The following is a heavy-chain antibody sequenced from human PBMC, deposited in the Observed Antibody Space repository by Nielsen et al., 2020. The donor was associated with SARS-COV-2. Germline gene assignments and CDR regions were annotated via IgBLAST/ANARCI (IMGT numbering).Heavy chain of an antibody. Sequence: SETLSLTCAVSGGSISSSNWWSWVRQPPGKGLKWIGKIYHSGSTNYNPSLKSRVTISVDKSKNQFSLKLSSVTAADTAVYYCARFQRGPLLLGYYYYGMDVWGQGTTVTVSS. J-gene: IGHJ6*02. V-gene: IGHV4-4*02. CDR3: ARFQRGPLLLGYYYYGMDV. CDR2: IYHSGST. D-gene: IGHD2-2*01. CDR1: GGSISSSNW.